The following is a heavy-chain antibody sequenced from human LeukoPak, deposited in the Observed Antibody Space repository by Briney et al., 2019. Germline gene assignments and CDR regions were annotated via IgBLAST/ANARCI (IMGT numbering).Heavy chain of an antibody. J-gene: IGHJ4*02. V-gene: IGHV3-7*01. CDR3: AREDHSKYEY. CDR2: IKQDGSDK. Sequence: GGSLRLSCAASGFTFSSYWMSLVRQAPGKGLEWVANIKQDGSDKYYVDSVKGRFTISKDNAKNSLYLQMNNLRSEDTGVYYCAREDHSKYEYWGQGTLVTVSS. D-gene: IGHD4-11*01. CDR1: GFTFSSYW.